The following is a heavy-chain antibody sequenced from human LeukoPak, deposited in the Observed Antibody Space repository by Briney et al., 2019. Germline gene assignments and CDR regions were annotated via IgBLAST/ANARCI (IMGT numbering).Heavy chain of an antibody. CDR1: GFTFSSYG. J-gene: IGHJ4*02. D-gene: IGHD3-10*01. CDR3: AKIGATDFDY. V-gene: IGHV3-30*02. Sequence: GRSLRLSCAASGFTFSSYGMHWVRQAPAKGLEWVAFIRYGGNNKYYADSLKGRFTISRDNSKSMLYLQMNSLRAEDTDVYYCAKIGATDFDYWGQGTLVTVSS. CDR2: IRYGGNNK.